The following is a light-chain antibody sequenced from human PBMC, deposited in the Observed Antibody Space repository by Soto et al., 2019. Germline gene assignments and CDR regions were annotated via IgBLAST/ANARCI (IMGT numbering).Light chain of an antibody. Sequence: NFMLTQPHSVSESPVKTVTISCTGSSGSIASNYVQWYQQRPGSAPPTVIYEDNQRPSGVPDRFSGSIDRSSNSASPTISGLKAEDDADYYCQSYNSSNHAVFGGGTQLTVL. CDR1: SGSIASNY. CDR2: EDN. V-gene: IGLV6-57*02. CDR3: QSYNSSNHAV. J-gene: IGLJ7*01.